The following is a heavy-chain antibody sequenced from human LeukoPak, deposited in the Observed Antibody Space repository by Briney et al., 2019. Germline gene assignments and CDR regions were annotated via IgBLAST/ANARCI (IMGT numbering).Heavy chain of an antibody. Sequence: SETLSLTCTVSGGSISSYYWSWIRQPPGKVLEWIGYTYYSGSNNFNPSLKSRVPISVDTSKNQFSLKLSSGTAADTAVYYCAGSSYSSGWYGPGYYYYMDVWGKGTTVTVSS. V-gene: IGHV4-59*01. CDR2: TYYSGSN. D-gene: IGHD6-19*01. CDR3: AGSSYSSGWYGPGYYYYMDV. CDR1: GGSISSYY. J-gene: IGHJ6*03.